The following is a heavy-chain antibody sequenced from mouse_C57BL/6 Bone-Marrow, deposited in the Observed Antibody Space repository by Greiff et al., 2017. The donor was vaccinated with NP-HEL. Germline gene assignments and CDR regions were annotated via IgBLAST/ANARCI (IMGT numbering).Heavy chain of an antibody. CDR2: ISGGGGNT. J-gene: IGHJ3*01. V-gene: IGHV5-9*01. Sequence: EVKLVESGGGLVKPGGSLKLSCAASGFTFSSYTMSWVRQTPEKRLEWVATISGGGGNTYYPDSVKGRFTISRDNAKNTLYLQMSSLRSEDTALYYCARHEDYGSSLPWFAYWGQGTLVTVSA. CDR3: ARHEDYGSSLPWFAY. D-gene: IGHD1-1*01. CDR1: GFTFSSYT.